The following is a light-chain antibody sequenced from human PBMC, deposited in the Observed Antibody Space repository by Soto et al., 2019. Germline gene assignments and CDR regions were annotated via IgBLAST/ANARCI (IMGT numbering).Light chain of an antibody. J-gene: IGKJ1*01. Sequence: DIQMTQSPSTLSASVGDRVTVTCRASQSISHLLAWYQQKPGKAPKLLIYDASNLESGVPSRFSGSGSGTEFTLTICSLQPEDFATYCCQQYSSYSPWTFGQGTKVEIK. CDR2: DAS. V-gene: IGKV1-5*01. CDR1: QSISHL. CDR3: QQYSSYSPWT.